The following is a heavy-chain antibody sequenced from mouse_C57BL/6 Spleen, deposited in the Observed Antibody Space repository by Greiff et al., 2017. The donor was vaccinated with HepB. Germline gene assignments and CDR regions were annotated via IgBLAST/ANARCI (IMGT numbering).Heavy chain of an antibody. D-gene: IGHD4-1*02. V-gene: IGHV1-7*01. Sequence: QVQLQQSGAELAKPGASVKLSCKASGYTFTSYWMHWVKQRPGQGLEWIGYINPSSGYTKYNQKFKDKATLTADKSSSTDYMQLSSLTYEDSAVYYCARAQLDWYFDVWGTGTTVTVSS. CDR3: ARAQLDWYFDV. CDR1: GYTFTSYW. CDR2: INPSSGYT. J-gene: IGHJ1*03.